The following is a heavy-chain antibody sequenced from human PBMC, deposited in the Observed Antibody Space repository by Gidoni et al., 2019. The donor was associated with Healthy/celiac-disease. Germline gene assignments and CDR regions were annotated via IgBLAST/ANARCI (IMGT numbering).Heavy chain of an antibody. V-gene: IGHV4-34*01. D-gene: IGHD1-26*01. Sequence: QVQLQQWGAGLLKPSETLSLTCAVYGGSFSGYYWSWIRQPPGKGLEWIGEINHSGSTNYNPSLKSRVTISVDTSKNQFSLKLSSVTAADTAVYYCARVGVGLPDYWGQGTLVTVSS. CDR3: ARVGVGLPDY. CDR2: INHSGST. J-gene: IGHJ4*02. CDR1: GGSFSGYY.